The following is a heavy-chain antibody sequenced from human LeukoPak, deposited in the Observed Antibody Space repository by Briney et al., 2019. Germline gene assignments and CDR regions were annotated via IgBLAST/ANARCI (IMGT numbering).Heavy chain of an antibody. CDR1: GFTFSNYA. Sequence: SGGSLRLSCAASGFTFSNYAMNWVRQAPGKGLEWVSSISGSGGSTYYADSVKGRFTISRDNSKNTLYLQMNSLKTEDTAVYYCTTEDDSSGYLMGYFDYWGQGTLVTVSS. J-gene: IGHJ4*02. V-gene: IGHV3-23*01. CDR2: ISGSGGST. D-gene: IGHD3-22*01. CDR3: TTEDDSSGYLMGYFDY.